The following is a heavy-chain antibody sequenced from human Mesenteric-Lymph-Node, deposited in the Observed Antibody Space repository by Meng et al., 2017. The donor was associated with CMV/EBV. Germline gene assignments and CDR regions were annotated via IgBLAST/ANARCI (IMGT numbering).Heavy chain of an antibody. D-gene: IGHD4-11*01. Sequence: GGSLRLSCAASGFTFSSYDMHWVRQATGKGLEWVSAIGTAGDTYYPGSVKGRFTISRENAKNSLYLQMNSLRAGDTAVYYCARGDYSNYFWRVSINPTFDPWGQGTLVTVSS. CDR2: IGTAGDT. CDR1: GFTFSSYD. V-gene: IGHV3-13*01. J-gene: IGHJ5*02. CDR3: ARGDYSNYFWRVSINPTFDP.